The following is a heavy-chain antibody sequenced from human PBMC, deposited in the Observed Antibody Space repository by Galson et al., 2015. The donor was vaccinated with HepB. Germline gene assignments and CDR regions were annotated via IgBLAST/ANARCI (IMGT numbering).Heavy chain of an antibody. V-gene: IGHV4-61*01. J-gene: IGHJ2*01. CDR3: AREPLGVRFLEWPLAWYFDL. CDR2: IYYSGST. D-gene: IGHD3-3*01. Sequence: LSLTCTVSGGSVSSGSYYWSWIRQPPGKGLEWIGYIYYSGSTNYNPSLQSRVTISVDTSKNQFSLKLSSVTAADTAVYYCAREPLGVRFLEWPLAWYFDLWGRGTLVTVSS. CDR1: GGSVSSGSYY.